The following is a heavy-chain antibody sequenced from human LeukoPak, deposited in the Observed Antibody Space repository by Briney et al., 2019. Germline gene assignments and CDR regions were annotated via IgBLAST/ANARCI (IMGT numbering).Heavy chain of an antibody. D-gene: IGHD6-19*01. CDR1: GFTFSSYS. J-gene: IGHJ4*02. CDR3: ARDQQWLVFDY. Sequence: GGSPRLXCAASGFTFSSYSMNWVRQAPGKGLEWVSSISSSSSYIYYADSVKGRFTISRDNAKNSLYLQMNSLRAEDTAVYYCARDQQWLVFDYWGQGSLVTVSS. V-gene: IGHV3-21*01. CDR2: ISSSSSYI.